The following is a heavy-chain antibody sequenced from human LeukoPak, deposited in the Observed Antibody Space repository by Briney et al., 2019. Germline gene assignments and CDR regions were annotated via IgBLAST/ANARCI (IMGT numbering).Heavy chain of an antibody. CDR1: GVPFTDRY. V-gene: IGHV3-72*01. CDR2: TRNKANSYIS. J-gene: IGHJ4*02. CDR3: ARDFDYGDGFDF. Sequence: PGGSLRLSCAASGVPFTDRYMDWVRQAPGKGLEWVGRTRNKANSYISEYAASVKGRFTISRDNSNNSLYLQMNSLKTEDTAVYYCARDFDYGDGFDFWGQGTLVTVSS. D-gene: IGHD4-17*01.